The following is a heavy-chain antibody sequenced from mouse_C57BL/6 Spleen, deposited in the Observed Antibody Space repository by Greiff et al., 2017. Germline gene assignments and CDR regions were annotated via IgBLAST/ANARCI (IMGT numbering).Heavy chain of an antibody. CDR1: GYTFTDYY. CDR3: ARSELRYYYAFDY. J-gene: IGHJ4*01. CDR2: INPDDGGT. V-gene: IGHV1-19*01. D-gene: IGHD1-1*01. Sequence: SGPVLVKPGASVKLSCKASGYTFTDYYMNWVKQSPGKSLEWIGDINPDDGGTSYNQKFKGKATLTVDKSSSTAYMELNSLTSEDSAVYDCARSELRYYYAFDYWGQGTTVTVSS.